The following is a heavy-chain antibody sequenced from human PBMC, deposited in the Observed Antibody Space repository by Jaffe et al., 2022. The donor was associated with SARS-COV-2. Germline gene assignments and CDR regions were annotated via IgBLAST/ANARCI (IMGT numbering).Heavy chain of an antibody. D-gene: IGHD6-13*01. CDR1: GFSLSTSGMC. Sequence: QVTLRESGPALVKPTQTLTLTCTFSGFSLSTSGMCVSWIRQPPGKALEWLALIDWDDDKYYSTSLKTRLTISKDTSKNQVVLTMTNMDPVDTATYYCARAIGGIAAAGTGWFDPWGQGTLVTVSS. CDR2: IDWDDDK. V-gene: IGHV2-70*01. J-gene: IGHJ5*02. CDR3: ARAIGGIAAAGTGWFDP.